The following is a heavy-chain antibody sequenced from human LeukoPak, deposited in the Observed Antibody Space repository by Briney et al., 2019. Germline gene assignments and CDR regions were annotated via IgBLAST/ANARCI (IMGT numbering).Heavy chain of an antibody. D-gene: IGHD3-10*01. Sequence: SETLSLTCAVSGGSTSSGGYSWSWIRQPPGKGLEWIGYIYHSGSTYYNPSLKSRVTISVVRSKNQFSLKLSSVTAADTAVYYCARGGRYYGSGSYLNWFDPWGQGTLVTVSS. CDR1: GGSTSSGGYS. J-gene: IGHJ5*02. CDR2: IYHSGST. V-gene: IGHV4-30-2*01. CDR3: ARGGRYYGSGSYLNWFDP.